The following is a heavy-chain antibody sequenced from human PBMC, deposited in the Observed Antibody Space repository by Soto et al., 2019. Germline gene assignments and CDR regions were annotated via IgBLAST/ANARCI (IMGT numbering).Heavy chain of an antibody. Sequence: SLRLSCVASGLTFGSRALSWVRQAPGEGLQWVSTITDTGGDAKYADSVRGRFVISRDNSKKTLYLQMTSLTAEDSAMYFCARGSTDSYPGSRIFDFWGRGTLVTVSS. CDR2: ITDTGGDA. V-gene: IGHV3-23*01. J-gene: IGHJ4*02. CDR1: GLTFGSRA. CDR3: ARGSTDSYPGSRIFDF. D-gene: IGHD3-10*01.